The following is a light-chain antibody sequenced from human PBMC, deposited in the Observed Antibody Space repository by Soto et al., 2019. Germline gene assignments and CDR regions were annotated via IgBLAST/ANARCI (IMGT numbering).Light chain of an antibody. J-gene: IGLJ1*01. V-gene: IGLV2-8*01. CDR3: SSYADSNIYV. Sequence: QSALTQPPSASGSPGQSVTISCTGTSSDVGGYNYVSWYQQHPGKAPKLMIYEVTKRPSGVPDRFSGSKSGNTASLIVSGLQAEDEADYYCSSYADSNIYVFGTGTKVTVL. CDR1: SSDVGGYNY. CDR2: EVT.